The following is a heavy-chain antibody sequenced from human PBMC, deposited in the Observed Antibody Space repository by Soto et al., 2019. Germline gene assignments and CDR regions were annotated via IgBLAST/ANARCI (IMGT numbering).Heavy chain of an antibody. CDR1: GGSISSYY. Sequence: SETLSLTCTVSGGSISSYYWSWIRQPPGKGLEWIGYIYYSGSTNHNPSLKSRVTISVDTSKNQFSLKLSSVTAADTAVYYCAGSGFYAFDIWGQGTMVTVSS. CDR3: AGSGFYAFDI. J-gene: IGHJ3*02. CDR2: IYYSGST. V-gene: IGHV4-59*01. D-gene: IGHD3-22*01.